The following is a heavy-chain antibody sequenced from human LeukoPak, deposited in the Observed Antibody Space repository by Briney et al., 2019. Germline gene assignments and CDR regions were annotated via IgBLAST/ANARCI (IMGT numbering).Heavy chain of an antibody. CDR2: IYYSGST. V-gene: IGHV4-38-2*02. J-gene: IGHJ4*02. D-gene: IGHD3/OR15-3a*01. CDR3: ARQTGSGLFILP. Sequence: SETLSLTCTVSGYSISSGYYWAWIRQPPGKGLELIGNIYYSGSTYYNPSLKSRVTISVDTSKNQFSLNLRSVTAADTAVYYCARQTGSGLFILPGGQGTLVTVSS. CDR1: GYSISSGYY.